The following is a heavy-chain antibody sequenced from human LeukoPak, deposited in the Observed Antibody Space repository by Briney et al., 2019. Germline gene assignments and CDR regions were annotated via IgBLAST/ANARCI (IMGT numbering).Heavy chain of an antibody. Sequence: ASVTVSCKASGYTFTGYYMHWVRQAPGQGLEWMGCINPNTGGTNYAQKFRDRVTVTRDTSISTAYMELSSLRSDDTAVYYCARQGSSGWYLFDYWGQETLVTVSS. V-gene: IGHV1-2*02. CDR1: GYTFTGYY. CDR2: INPNTGGT. CDR3: ARQGSSGWYLFDY. J-gene: IGHJ4*02. D-gene: IGHD6-19*01.